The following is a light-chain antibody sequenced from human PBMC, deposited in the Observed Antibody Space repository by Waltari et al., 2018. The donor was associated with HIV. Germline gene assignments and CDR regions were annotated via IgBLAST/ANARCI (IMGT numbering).Light chain of an antibody. V-gene: IGKV1-39*01. Sequence: DIQMTQSPSSLSASVGDRVSITCRASQTIKNNLNWYRQTPGKAPKLLIFGASNLQSGVPSRFTGTGSGTYFTLTVSSLQPEDFATYYCQQTYMTPRTFGQGTRLEIK. CDR1: QTIKNN. CDR2: GAS. J-gene: IGKJ5*01. CDR3: QQTYMTPRT.